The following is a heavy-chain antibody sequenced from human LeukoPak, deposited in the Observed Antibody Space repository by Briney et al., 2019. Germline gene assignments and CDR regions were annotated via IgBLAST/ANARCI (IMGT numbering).Heavy chain of an antibody. D-gene: IGHD6-13*01. CDR3: AREGLIAAPHGN. Sequence: PGGSLRLSCAASGFSFTNYWMHWVRQAPGKGLVWVSHINSDGSATRYADSVKARFTISRDNAKNSLYLQMNSLRAEDTAVYYCAREGLIAAPHGNWGQGTLVTVSS. V-gene: IGHV3-74*01. CDR2: INSDGSAT. CDR1: GFSFTNYW. J-gene: IGHJ4*02.